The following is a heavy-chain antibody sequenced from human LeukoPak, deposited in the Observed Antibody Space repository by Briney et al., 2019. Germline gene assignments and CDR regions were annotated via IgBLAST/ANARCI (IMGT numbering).Heavy chain of an antibody. CDR3: ARAQHIVVVMGVIRY. Sequence: ASVKVSCKASGYTFTSYDINWVRQATGQGLEWMGWINPNNGGTNYAQKFQGRVTMTRDTSTSTVYMELSSLRSEDTAVYYCARAQHIVVVMGVIRYWGQGTLVTVSS. D-gene: IGHD2-21*01. CDR1: GYTFTSYD. J-gene: IGHJ4*02. V-gene: IGHV1-2*02. CDR2: INPNNGGT.